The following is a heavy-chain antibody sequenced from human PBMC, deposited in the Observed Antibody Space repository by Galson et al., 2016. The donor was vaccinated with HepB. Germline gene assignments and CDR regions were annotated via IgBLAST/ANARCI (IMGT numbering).Heavy chain of an antibody. J-gene: IGHJ5*02. Sequence: SLRLSCAASGFTVSNLYMTWVRRAPGKGLEWVALIYNSGRTTYADSVKGRFIISRDNSKNMMFLQMNNLRADDTAVYCCATQSASTKCYWCFDPWGQGTLVTVSS. CDR2: IYNSGRT. D-gene: IGHD2-2*01. CDR3: ATQSASTKCYWCFDP. CDR1: GFTVSNLY. V-gene: IGHV3-53*01.